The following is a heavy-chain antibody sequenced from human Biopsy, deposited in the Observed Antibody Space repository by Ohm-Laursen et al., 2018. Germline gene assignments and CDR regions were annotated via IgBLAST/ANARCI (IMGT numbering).Heavy chain of an antibody. J-gene: IGHJ3*01. D-gene: IGHD3-10*01. CDR3: ARRLPLRGYAFDV. V-gene: IGHV4-59*08. Sequence: SETLSLTCTVSGDSITTYYWNWIRQAPGKGLEWIGNIYYRGNTNYSPSLKNRVTISLDTSKNQFSLKLNSVTATDTAVYYCARRLPLRGYAFDVWGQGTLVTVSS. CDR2: IYYRGNT. CDR1: GDSITTYY.